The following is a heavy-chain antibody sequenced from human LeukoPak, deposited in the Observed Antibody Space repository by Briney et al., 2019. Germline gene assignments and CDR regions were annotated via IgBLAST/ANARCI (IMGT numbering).Heavy chain of an antibody. D-gene: IGHD3-22*01. CDR2: IKQDGSAK. Sequence: GGSLRLSCAASGFTLISYWMSWVRQAPGKGLEWVANIKQDGSAKYYVDSVKGRFTISRDNAKNSLYLQMNSLRAEDTAVYYCARDDTHYGSSGSFYDAFDIWGQGTMVTVSS. CDR1: GFTLISYW. J-gene: IGHJ3*02. V-gene: IGHV3-7*01. CDR3: ARDDTHYGSSGSFYDAFDI.